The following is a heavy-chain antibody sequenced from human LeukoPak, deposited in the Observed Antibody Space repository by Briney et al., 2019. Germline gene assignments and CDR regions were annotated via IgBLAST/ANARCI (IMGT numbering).Heavy chain of an antibody. CDR2: ISSSSSYT. CDR1: TFTFSDYY. D-gene: IGHD4-17*01. J-gene: IGHJ4*02. Sequence: GGSLRLSCVVSTFTFSDYYMSWIRQAPGKGLEWVSYISSSSSYTNYADSVKGRFTISRDNSKNTLYLQMNSLRAVDTAVYYCAAVTTSDFDYWGQGTLVTVSS. CDR3: AAVTTSDFDY. V-gene: IGHV3-11*06.